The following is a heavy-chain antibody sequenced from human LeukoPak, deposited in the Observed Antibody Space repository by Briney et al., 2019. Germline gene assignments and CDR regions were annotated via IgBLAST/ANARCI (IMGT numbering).Heavy chain of an antibody. Sequence: GGSLRLSCAASGFTFSSYGMHWVRQAPGKGLEWVAVISYDGSNKYYADSVKGRFTISRDNSKNTPYLQMNSLRAEDTAVYYCAEELTAIPPSYWGQGTLVTASS. D-gene: IGHD2-21*01. CDR3: AEELTAIPPSY. CDR2: ISYDGSNK. J-gene: IGHJ4*02. CDR1: GFTFSSYG. V-gene: IGHV3-30*18.